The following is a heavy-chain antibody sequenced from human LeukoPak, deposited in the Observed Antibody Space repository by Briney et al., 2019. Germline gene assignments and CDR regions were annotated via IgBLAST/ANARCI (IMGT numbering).Heavy chain of an antibody. CDR3: AKNICPYYYDSSGYHDY. D-gene: IGHD3-22*01. J-gene: IGHJ4*02. CDR1: GFTFSSYA. V-gene: IGHV3-23*01. Sequence: PGGSLRLSCAASGFTFSSYAMSWVRQAPGKGLEWVSAISGSGGSTYYADSVKGRFTISRDNSKNTLYLQMNSLRAEDTAVYYCAKNICPYYYDSSGYHDYWGQGTLVTVSS. CDR2: ISGSGGST.